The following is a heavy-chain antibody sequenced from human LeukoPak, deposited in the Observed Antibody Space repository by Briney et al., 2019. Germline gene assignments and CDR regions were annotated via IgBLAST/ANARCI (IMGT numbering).Heavy chain of an antibody. CDR1: GFTFSSYW. D-gene: IGHD3-22*01. Sequence: GGSLRLSCAASGFTFSSYWMSWVRQAPGKGLEWVSAISGSGGSTYYADSVKGRFTISRDNSKNTLYLQMNSLRAEDTAVYYCAKAMATYYYDSSGYDAFDIWGQGTMVTVSS. CDR3: AKAMATYYYDSSGYDAFDI. CDR2: ISGSGGST. J-gene: IGHJ3*02. V-gene: IGHV3-23*01.